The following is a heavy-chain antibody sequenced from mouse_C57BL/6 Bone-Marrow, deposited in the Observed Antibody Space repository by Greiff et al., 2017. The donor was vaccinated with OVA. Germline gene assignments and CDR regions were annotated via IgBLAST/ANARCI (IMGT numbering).Heavy chain of an antibody. CDR2: IYPSDSET. V-gene: IGHV1-61*01. CDR1: GYTFTSYW. CDR3: ESYNDYDWFAY. D-gene: IGHD2-4*01. J-gene: IGHJ3*01. Sequence: QVQLQQSGAELVRPGSSVKLSCKASGYTFTSYWMDWVKQRHGQGLEWIGNIYPSDSETHYNQKFKDKATLTVDKSSSTAYMQLSSLTSEDSAVYDCESYNDYDWFAYWGQGTLVTVSA.